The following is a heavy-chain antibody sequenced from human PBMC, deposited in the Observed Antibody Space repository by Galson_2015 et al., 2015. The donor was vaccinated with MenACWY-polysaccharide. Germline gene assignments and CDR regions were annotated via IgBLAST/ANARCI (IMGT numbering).Heavy chain of an antibody. V-gene: IGHV3-11*01. J-gene: IGHJ4*02. CDR1: GFSFGDSY. Sequence: SLRLSCAASGFSFGDSYMHWIRQAPGKGLEWVSYISDSGSAIYFADSVKGRFIISRDNAKNSLYLQRNSLRAEDTAVYYCARDPRGARSSYFDNWGQGILVTVSS. CDR3: ARDPRGARSSYFDN. CDR2: ISDSGSAI. D-gene: IGHD3-10*01.